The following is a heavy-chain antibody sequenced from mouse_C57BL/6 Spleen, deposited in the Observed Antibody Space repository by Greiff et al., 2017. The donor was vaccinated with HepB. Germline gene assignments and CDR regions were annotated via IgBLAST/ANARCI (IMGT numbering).Heavy chain of an antibody. CDR1: GYTFTSYW. CDR2: IHPNSGST. J-gene: IGHJ2*01. Sequence: VQLQQSGAELVKPGASVKLSCKASGYTFTSYWMHWVKQRPGQGLEWIGMIHPNSGSTNYNEKFKSKATLTVDKSSSTAYMQLSSLTSEDSAVYYCAKSLITTGVATDYWGQGTTLTVSS. CDR3: AKSLITTGVATDY. V-gene: IGHV1-64*01. D-gene: IGHD1-1*01.